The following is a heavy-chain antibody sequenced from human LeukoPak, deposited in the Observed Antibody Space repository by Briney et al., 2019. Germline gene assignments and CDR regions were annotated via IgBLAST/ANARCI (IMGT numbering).Heavy chain of an antibody. Sequence: GGSLRLSCAASGFTSSDYNMHWVRQAPGKGLEWVAVMSYDGSSQHYADSVKGRFTISRDNSKNTLYLQMNSLRAEDTAVYYCARDLRDMITFGGVIGYWGQGTLVTVSS. CDR2: MSYDGSSQ. J-gene: IGHJ4*02. D-gene: IGHD3-16*02. V-gene: IGHV3-30-3*01. CDR1: GFTSSDYN. CDR3: ARDLRDMITFGGVIGY.